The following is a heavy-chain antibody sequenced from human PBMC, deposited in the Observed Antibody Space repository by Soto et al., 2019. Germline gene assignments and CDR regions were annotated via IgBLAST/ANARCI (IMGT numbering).Heavy chain of an antibody. Sequence: QVQLQESGPGLVKPSETLSLTCTVSGGSISSYYWSWIRQPPGKGLEWIGYIYYSGSTNYNPSLKSRDTISVDPSTNQCSRKLTSVTAADTAVYYCARRGGGVLDIWGQGTMVTVSS. CDR3: ARRGGGVLDI. V-gene: IGHV4-59*08. J-gene: IGHJ3*02. CDR2: IYYSGST. D-gene: IGHD3-10*01. CDR1: GGSISSYY.